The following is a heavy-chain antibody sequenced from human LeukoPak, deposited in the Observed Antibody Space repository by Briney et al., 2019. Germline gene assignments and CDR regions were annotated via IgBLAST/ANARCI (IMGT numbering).Heavy chain of an antibody. Sequence: GGSLRLSCAASGFTFSSYAMSWVCQAPGKGLEWVSAIGGSGGSTYYADSVKGRFTISRDNSKNTRYLQMNSLRAEDTAVYYCAKGRQQWLDGFDYWGQGTLVTVSS. CDR1: GFTFSSYA. CDR2: IGGSGGST. CDR3: AKGRQQWLDGFDY. D-gene: IGHD6-19*01. V-gene: IGHV3-23*01. J-gene: IGHJ4*02.